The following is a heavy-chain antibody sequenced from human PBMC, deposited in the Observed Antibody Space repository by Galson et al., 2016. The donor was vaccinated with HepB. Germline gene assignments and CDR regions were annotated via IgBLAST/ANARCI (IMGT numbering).Heavy chain of an antibody. CDR3: VQGSTAPAV. CDR1: GFLFRGYD. D-gene: IGHD2-2*01. Sequence: SLRLSCAGSGFLFRGYDMHWVRQAPGKGLEWVAADSMDGRRKFYSDSVRGRFTISRDNSNNMLFLQMNSLTADDTAIYYCVQGSTAPAVWGKGTTVTVSS. J-gene: IGHJ6*04. V-gene: IGHV3-30*03. CDR2: DSMDGRRK.